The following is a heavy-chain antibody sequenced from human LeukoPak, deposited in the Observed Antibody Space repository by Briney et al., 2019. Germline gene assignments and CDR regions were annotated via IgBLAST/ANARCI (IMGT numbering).Heavy chain of an antibody. Sequence: GGSLRLSCAASGFTFDDYAMHWVRHAPGKGLEWVSGISWNSGSIGYADSVKGRFTISRDNAKNSLYLQMNSLRAEDMALYYCAKGEYLGWLQLVIDYWGQGTLVTVSS. J-gene: IGHJ4*02. CDR3: AKGEYLGWLQLVIDY. V-gene: IGHV3-9*03. D-gene: IGHD5-24*01. CDR1: GFTFDDYA. CDR2: ISWNSGSI.